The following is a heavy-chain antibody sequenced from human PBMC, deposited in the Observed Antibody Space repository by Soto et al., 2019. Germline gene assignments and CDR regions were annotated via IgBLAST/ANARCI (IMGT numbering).Heavy chain of an antibody. CDR3: ARDRSRYNNDYYGLGI. V-gene: IGHV1-2*02. D-gene: IGHD4-4*01. Sequence: VPLNGSCKGSGYSLSVYFIRWRRQAHGQGLEWMGWINPNSGGTNYAQKFQGRVTMTRDTSISTAYMELSRLRSDDTAVYYCARDRSRYNNDYYGLGIRAQRIT. J-gene: IGHJ6*02. CDR2: INPNSGGT. CDR1: GYSLSVYF.